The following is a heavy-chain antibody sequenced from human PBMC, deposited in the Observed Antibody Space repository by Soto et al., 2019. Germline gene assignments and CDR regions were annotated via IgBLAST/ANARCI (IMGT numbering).Heavy chain of an antibody. CDR2: IYYSGST. V-gene: IGHV4-30-4*01. Sequence: PSETLSLTCTVSGGSISSGDYYWSWIRQPPGKGLEWIGYIYYSGSTYYNPSLKSRVTISVDTSKNQFSLKLSSVTAADTAVYYCARWLGYGPHFDYWGQGTLVT. J-gene: IGHJ4*02. D-gene: IGHD5-12*01. CDR3: ARWLGYGPHFDY. CDR1: GGSISSGDYY.